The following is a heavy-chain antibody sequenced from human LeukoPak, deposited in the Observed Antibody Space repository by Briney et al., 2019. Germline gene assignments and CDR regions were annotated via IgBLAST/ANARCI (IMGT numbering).Heavy chain of an antibody. Sequence: PGGSLRLSCAASGFTFSRFWMSWVRQAPQKGLEWVATMNQDGSERCYVDYVKGRCTISRDNAKNSLYLEISNLRVEDTAVYYCASGSDREIFVYWGQAVLVSVFS. V-gene: IGHV3-7*03. J-gene: IGHJ4*02. CDR2: MNQDGSER. CDR3: ASGSDREIFVY. CDR1: GFTFSRFW. D-gene: IGHD3-16*02.